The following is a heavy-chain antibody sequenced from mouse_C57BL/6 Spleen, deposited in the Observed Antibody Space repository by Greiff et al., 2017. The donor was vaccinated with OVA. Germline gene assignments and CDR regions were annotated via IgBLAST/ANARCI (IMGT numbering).Heavy chain of an antibody. V-gene: IGHV1-52*01. CDR2: IHPSDSET. Sequence: QVQLQQPGAELVKPGSSVKLSCKASGYTFTSYWMHWVKQRPIQGLEWIGNIHPSDSETHYNQQFKDKATLTVDKYSSTAYMKLSSLTSEDSAVYYCAICTTVVATPFYFDYWGQGTTLTVSS. J-gene: IGHJ2*01. D-gene: IGHD1-1*01. CDR1: GYTFTSYW. CDR3: AICTTVVATPFYFDY.